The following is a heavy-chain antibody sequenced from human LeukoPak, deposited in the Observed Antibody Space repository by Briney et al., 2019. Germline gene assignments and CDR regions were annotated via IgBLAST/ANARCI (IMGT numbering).Heavy chain of an antibody. D-gene: IGHD6-19*01. V-gene: IGHV1-2*02. CDR3: ARHDSSGWYGHYYYYYGMDV. CDR1: GYTFTGYY. J-gene: IGHJ6*02. CDR2: INPNSGGT. Sequence: ASVKVSCKASGYTFTGYYMHWVRQAPGQGLEWMGWINPNSGGTNYAQKFQGRVTMTRDTSISTAYMELSRLRSDDTAVYYCARHDSSGWYGHYYYYYGMDVWGQGTTVTVSS.